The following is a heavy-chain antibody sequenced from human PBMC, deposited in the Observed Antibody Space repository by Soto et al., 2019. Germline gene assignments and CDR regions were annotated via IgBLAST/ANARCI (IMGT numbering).Heavy chain of an antibody. CDR1: GFTFSSYG. J-gene: IGHJ4*02. CDR2: ISYDGSNK. V-gene: IGHV3-30*18. CDR3: ANGRGNGYSSSSYDTGIDY. D-gene: IGHD6-6*01. Sequence: QVQLVESGGGVVQPGRSLRLSCAASGFTFSSYGMHWVRQAPGKGLECVAVISYDGSNKHYADSVKGRFTITRDNSKNTQYLQMNSLRAEDTAVYYCANGRGNGYSSSSYDTGIDYWGQGTLVTVSS.